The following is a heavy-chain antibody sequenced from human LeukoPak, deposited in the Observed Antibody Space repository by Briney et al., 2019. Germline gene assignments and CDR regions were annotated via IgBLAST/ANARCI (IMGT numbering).Heavy chain of an antibody. CDR3: ARSGSAAGLYYYYYGMDV. CDR2: INHSGST. Sequence: PSETLSLTCAVYGGSFSGYYWSWIRQPPGKGLEWIGEINHSGSTNYNPSLKSRVTISVDTSKNQFSLKLSSVTAADTAVYYCARSGSAAGLYYYYYGMDVWGQGTTVTVSS. CDR1: GGSFSGYY. V-gene: IGHV4-34*01. J-gene: IGHJ6*02. D-gene: IGHD6-13*01.